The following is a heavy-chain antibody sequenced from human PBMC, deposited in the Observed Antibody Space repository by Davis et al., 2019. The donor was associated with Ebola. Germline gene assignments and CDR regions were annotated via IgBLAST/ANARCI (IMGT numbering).Heavy chain of an antibody. Sequence: SETLSLTCTVSGGSISSYYWSWIRQPPGKGLEWIGYIYYSGSTNYNPSLKSRVTISVDTSKNQFSLTLSSVTAADTAVYYCARGPRGGTVTTFYYYGMDVWGKGTTVTVSS. V-gene: IGHV4-59*01. D-gene: IGHD4-17*01. J-gene: IGHJ6*04. CDR2: IYYSGST. CDR1: GGSISSYY. CDR3: ARGPRGGTVTTFYYYGMDV.